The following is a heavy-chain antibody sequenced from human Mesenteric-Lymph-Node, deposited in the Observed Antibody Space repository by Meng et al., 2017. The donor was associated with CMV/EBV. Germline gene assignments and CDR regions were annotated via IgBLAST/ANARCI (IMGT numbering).Heavy chain of an antibody. J-gene: IGHJ5*02. CDR2: IKQDGSDK. CDR3: ARGARVPGP. Sequence: GESLKISCAASGFTFSSYWMSWVRQAPGKGLEWVANIKQDGSDKYYVDSVKGRFTISRDNAKNSLYLQLNSLRVEDTAVYYCARGARVPGPWGQGTLVTVSS. CDR1: GFTFSSYW. V-gene: IGHV3-7*01.